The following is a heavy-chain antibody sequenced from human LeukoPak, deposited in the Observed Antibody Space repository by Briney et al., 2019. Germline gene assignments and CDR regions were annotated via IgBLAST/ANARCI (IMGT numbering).Heavy chain of an antibody. CDR2: MNPNSGIT. CDR1: GYTFINYG. J-gene: IGHJ4*02. CDR3: ARNPRSYGLDY. Sequence: ASVKVSCKASGYTFINYGITWVRQATGQGLEWMGWMNPNSGITAYTQKFEGRVTMTRNTSTSTAYMELSSLRSEDTAVYYCARNPRSYGLDYWGQGTPVTVSS. D-gene: IGHD5-18*01. V-gene: IGHV1-8*02.